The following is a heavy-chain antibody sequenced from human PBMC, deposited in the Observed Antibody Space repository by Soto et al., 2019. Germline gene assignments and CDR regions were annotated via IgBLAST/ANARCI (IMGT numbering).Heavy chain of an antibody. Sequence: EVQLVESGGGLVQPGRSLRLSCAASGFTFDDYAMHWVRQAPGKGLEWVSGISWNSGSIGYADSVKGRFTISRDNAKNSLYLQTNSLRAEDTALYYCAKDTYQGGFNYWGQGTLVTVSS. D-gene: IGHD2-2*01. CDR3: AKDTYQGGFNY. CDR1: GFTFDDYA. CDR2: ISWNSGSI. V-gene: IGHV3-9*01. J-gene: IGHJ4*02.